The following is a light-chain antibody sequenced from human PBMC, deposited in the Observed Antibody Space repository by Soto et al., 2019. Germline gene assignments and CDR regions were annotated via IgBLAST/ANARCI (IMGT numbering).Light chain of an antibody. V-gene: IGLV2-14*01. Sequence: QSVLTQPASVSGSPGQSIAISCTGTSSDVGGYYSVSWYQQHPGKAPKLVIYDVSNRPSGVSNRFSGSKSGNTASLTISGLQAEDEADYYCSSYTSRNTRVFGGGTKLTVL. J-gene: IGLJ2*01. CDR3: SSYTSRNTRV. CDR1: SSDVGGYYS. CDR2: DVS.